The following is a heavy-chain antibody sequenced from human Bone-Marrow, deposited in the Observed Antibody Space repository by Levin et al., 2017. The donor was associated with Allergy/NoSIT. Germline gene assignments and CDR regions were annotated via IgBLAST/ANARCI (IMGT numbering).Heavy chain of an antibody. V-gene: IGHV5-51*01. CDR2: IYPGDSDT. CDR1: GYKFASYW. D-gene: IGHD3-9*01. CDR3: ARTDYDAFTGYYSFDY. J-gene: IGHJ4*02. Sequence: GESLKISCQGSGYKFASYWIGWVRQVPGKGLEWMGVIYPGDSDTRYSPSFQGQVTISADTSISTAYLQWNSLQASDTGMYYCARTDYDAFTGYYSFDYWGQGTLVTVSS.